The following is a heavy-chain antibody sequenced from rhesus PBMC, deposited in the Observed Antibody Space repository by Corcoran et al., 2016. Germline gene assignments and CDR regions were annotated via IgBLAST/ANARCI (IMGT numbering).Heavy chain of an antibody. Sequence: QVQLQESGPGVVKPSETLSLTCAVSGGSISDSYRWSWLRQPPGKGLEWIGYIYGSSTSTNYNPSLKSRVTISKDTSKNQFSLKLSSVTAADTAVYYCASGSGWSYFDYWGQGVLVTVSS. J-gene: IGHJ4*01. V-gene: IGHV4S10*01. CDR2: IYGSSTST. D-gene: IGHD6S26*01. CDR1: GGSISDSYR. CDR3: ASGSGWSYFDY.